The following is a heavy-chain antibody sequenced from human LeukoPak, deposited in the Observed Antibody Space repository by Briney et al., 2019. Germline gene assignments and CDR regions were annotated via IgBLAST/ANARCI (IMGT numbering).Heavy chain of an antibody. CDR1: GFTFDDYG. D-gene: IGHD3-10*01. Sequence: GGSLRLSCAASGFTFDDYGMSWVRQAPGKGLEWVSGINWNGGSTGYADSVKGRFTISRDNAKNSLYLQMNSLRAEDTALYYCARDWGGSGSYFYFDYWGQGTLVTVSS. V-gene: IGHV3-20*04. CDR2: INWNGGST. CDR3: ARDWGGSGSYFYFDY. J-gene: IGHJ4*02.